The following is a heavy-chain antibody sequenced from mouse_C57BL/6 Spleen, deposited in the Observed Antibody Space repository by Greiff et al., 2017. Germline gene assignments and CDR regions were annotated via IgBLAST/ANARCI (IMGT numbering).Heavy chain of an antibody. J-gene: IGHJ3*01. CDR3: TRPAIYYYGSSSAWFAY. D-gene: IGHD1-1*01. V-gene: IGHV1-15*01. CDR1: GYTFTDYE. CDR2: IDPETGGT. Sequence: QVQLQQSGAELVRPGASVTLSCKASGYTFTDYEMHWVKQTPVHGLEWIGAIDPETGGTAYNQKFKGKAILTADKSSSTAYMELRSLTSEDSAVYYCTRPAIYYYGSSSAWFAYWGQGTLVTVSA.